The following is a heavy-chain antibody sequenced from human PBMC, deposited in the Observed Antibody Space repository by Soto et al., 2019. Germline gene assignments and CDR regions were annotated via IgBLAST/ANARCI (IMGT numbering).Heavy chain of an antibody. Sequence: SETLSLTCTVSGGSISSGDYYWNWIRQPPGKGLEWFGSIYYSGSTYYNPSLKSRVTLSVDTSKNQFSLKMSSVTAADTAVYYCARRTELLPYYFDYWGLGTLVT. CDR3: ARRTELLPYYFDY. CDR1: GGSISSGDYY. V-gene: IGHV4-39*01. J-gene: IGHJ4*02. D-gene: IGHD2-21*01. CDR2: IYYSGST.